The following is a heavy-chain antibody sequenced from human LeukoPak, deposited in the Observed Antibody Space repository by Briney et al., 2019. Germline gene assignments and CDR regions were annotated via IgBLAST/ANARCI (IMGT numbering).Heavy chain of an antibody. Sequence: ASVKVSCKASGYTFTSYYMHWVRQAPGEGLEWMGIINPTGGSTSYAQKFQGRVTMTRDTSTSTVYMERSSLRSEDTAVYYCARDHYHKIHSVMVTAPDYWGQGTLVIVSS. V-gene: IGHV1-46*01. CDR1: GYTFTSYY. CDR3: ARDHYHKIHSVMVTAPDY. CDR2: INPTGGST. D-gene: IGHD2-21*02. J-gene: IGHJ4*02.